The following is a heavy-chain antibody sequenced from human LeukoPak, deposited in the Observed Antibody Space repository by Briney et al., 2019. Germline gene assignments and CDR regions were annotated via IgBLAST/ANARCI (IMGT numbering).Heavy chain of an antibody. J-gene: IGHJ4*02. CDR1: GYTFTSYD. CDR3: ARAQRGYSGYDPDY. CDR2: IIPILGIA. Sequence: ASMKVSCKASGYTFTSYDINWVRQATGQGLEWMGRIIPILGIANYAQKFQGRVTITADKSTSTAYMELSSLRSEDTAVYYCARAQRGYSGYDPDYWGQGTLVTVSS. V-gene: IGHV1-69*04. D-gene: IGHD5-12*01.